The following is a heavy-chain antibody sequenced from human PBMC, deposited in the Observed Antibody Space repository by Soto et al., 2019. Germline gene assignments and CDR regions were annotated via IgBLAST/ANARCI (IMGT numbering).Heavy chain of an antibody. CDR2: INPNSGGT. V-gene: IGHV1-2*02. CDR3: ARVGTTGTTAAFDV. Sequence: ASVKVSCKASGYTFTGYYMHWVRQAPGQGLEWMGWINPNSGGTNYAQKFQGRVTMTRDTSISTAYMELSRLRSDDTAVYYCARVGTTGTTAAFDVWGQGKMVTVSS. J-gene: IGHJ3*01. CDR1: GYTFTGYY. D-gene: IGHD1-1*01.